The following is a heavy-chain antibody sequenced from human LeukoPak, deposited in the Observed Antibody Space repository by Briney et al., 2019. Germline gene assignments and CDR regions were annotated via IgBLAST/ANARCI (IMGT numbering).Heavy chain of an antibody. Sequence: SETLSLTCAVYGGSFSGYYWSWIRQPPGKGLEWIGEINHSGSTNYNPSLKSRVTISVDTSKNQFSLKLSSVTAADTAVYYCASGGVYYYDSSGYTRDYWGQGTLVTVSS. CDR1: GGSFSGYY. CDR3: ASGGVYYYDSSGYTRDY. D-gene: IGHD3-22*01. CDR2: INHSGST. J-gene: IGHJ4*02. V-gene: IGHV4-34*01.